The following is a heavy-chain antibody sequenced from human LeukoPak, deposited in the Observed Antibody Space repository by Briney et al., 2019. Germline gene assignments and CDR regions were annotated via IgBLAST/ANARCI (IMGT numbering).Heavy chain of an antibody. J-gene: IGHJ5*02. D-gene: IGHD3-22*01. CDR1: GGSISSYY. Sequence: PSETLSLTCIVSGGSISSYYWSWIRQPPGKGLEWIGYINHSGSTNYNPSLKSRVTISVDTSKNQCSLKLTSVTAADTAVYYCARHRAYDSGTYYRWFDPWGPGTLVTVSS. CDR3: ARHRAYDSGTYYRWFDP. CDR2: INHSGST. V-gene: IGHV4-59*08.